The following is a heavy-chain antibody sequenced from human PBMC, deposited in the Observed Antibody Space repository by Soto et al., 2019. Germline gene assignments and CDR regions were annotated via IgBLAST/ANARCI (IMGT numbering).Heavy chain of an antibody. V-gene: IGHV3-11*06. D-gene: IGHD6-19*01. CDR2: ISSSSSYT. Sequence: GGSMRLSCAAAGFTFIDYYMSWISKAPGKGLEWVSDISSSSSYTNYADSVKGRFTISRDNAKNSLYLQMNSLRAEDTAVYYCARDPSGAVAGVDDRGQGTLVTVSS. CDR3: ARDPSGAVAGVDD. CDR1: GFTFIDYY. J-gene: IGHJ4*02.